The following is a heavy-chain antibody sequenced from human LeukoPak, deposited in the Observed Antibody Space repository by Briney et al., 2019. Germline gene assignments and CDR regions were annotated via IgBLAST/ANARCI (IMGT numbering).Heavy chain of an antibody. CDR1: GFTFSSYG. CDR2: ISYDGSNK. V-gene: IGHV3-30*18. CDR3: AKAGPILRFLEWLLDY. Sequence: PGRSLRLSYAASGFTFSSYGMHWVRQAPGKGLEWVAVISYDGSNKYYADSVKGRFTISRDNSKNTLYLQMNSLGAEDTAVYYCAKAGPILRFLEWLLDYWGQGTLVTVSS. D-gene: IGHD3-3*01. J-gene: IGHJ4*02.